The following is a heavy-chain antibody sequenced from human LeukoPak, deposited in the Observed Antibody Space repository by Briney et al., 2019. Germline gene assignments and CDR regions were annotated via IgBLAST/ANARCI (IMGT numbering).Heavy chain of an antibody. Sequence: GAPVKVSCKVSGYTLTELSMHWVRQAPGKGLEWMGGFDPEDGETIYAQKFQGRVTMTEDTSTDTAYMELSSLRSEDTAVYYCATSLLWFGEFVDYWGQGTLVTVSS. CDR1: GYTLTELS. J-gene: IGHJ4*02. V-gene: IGHV1-24*01. CDR3: ATSLLWFGEFVDY. D-gene: IGHD3-10*01. CDR2: FDPEDGET.